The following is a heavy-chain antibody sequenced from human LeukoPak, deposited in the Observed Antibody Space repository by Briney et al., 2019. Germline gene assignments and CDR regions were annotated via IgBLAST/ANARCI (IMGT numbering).Heavy chain of an antibody. V-gene: IGHV1-2*02. J-gene: IGHJ4*02. CDR2: INPNSGGT. CDR3: ARVRSSNTSGVYDY. CDR1: GYTFTGYY. D-gene: IGHD2-2*01. Sequence: ASVKVSCKASGYTFTGYYMHWVRQAPGQGLEWMGWINPNSGGTNYAQKFQGRVTMTRDTSISTAYMELSRLRSDDTAVYYCARVRSSNTSGVYDYWGQGTLVTVSS.